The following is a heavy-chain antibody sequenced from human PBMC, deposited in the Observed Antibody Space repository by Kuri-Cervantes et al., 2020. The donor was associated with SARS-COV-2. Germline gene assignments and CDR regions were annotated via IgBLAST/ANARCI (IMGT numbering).Heavy chain of an antibody. CDR2: IKQRGNEK. J-gene: IGHJ4*02. Sequence: GGSLRLSCAASGFISSSYWTSWVRQVPGKGLEWVANIKQRGNEKYYVDSVKGRFTISRDNAQNSLYLEMNSLRGEDTAVYYCARESRYVYGEFDFWGQGTLVTVSS. CDR3: ARESRYVYGEFDF. CDR1: GFISSSYW. D-gene: IGHD5-18*01. V-gene: IGHV3-7*03.